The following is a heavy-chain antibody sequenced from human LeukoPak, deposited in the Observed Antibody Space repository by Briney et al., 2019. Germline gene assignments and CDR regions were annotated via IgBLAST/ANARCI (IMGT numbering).Heavy chain of an antibody. Sequence: GGSLRLSCAASGFTFSSYAMHWVRQAPGKGLERVAVISYDGSNKYYADSVKGRFTISRDNSKNTLYLRMNSLRAEDTAVYYCARDRPFDILTGYSYYFDYWGQGTLVTVSS. D-gene: IGHD3-9*01. CDR2: ISYDGSNK. V-gene: IGHV3-30*04. CDR3: ARDRPFDILTGYSYYFDY. CDR1: GFTFSSYA. J-gene: IGHJ4*02.